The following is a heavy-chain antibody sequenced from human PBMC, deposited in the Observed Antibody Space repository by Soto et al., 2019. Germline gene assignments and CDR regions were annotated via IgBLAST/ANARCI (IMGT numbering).Heavy chain of an antibody. CDR3: ARLGAFYQSLDP. Sequence: SETLSLTCDVYGGSFSGYIWTWIRQTPGKGLQWIGQINHSGSANYNPSLKSRVTISLETSKSQFSLRLTSVTAADSAVYYCARLGAFYQSLDPWGPGTLVTVSS. J-gene: IGHJ5*02. D-gene: IGHD3-3*02. V-gene: IGHV4-34*01. CDR2: INHSGSA. CDR1: GGSFSGYI.